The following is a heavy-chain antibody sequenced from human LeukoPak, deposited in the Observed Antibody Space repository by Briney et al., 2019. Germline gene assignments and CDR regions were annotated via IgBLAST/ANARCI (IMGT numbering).Heavy chain of an antibody. V-gene: IGHV3-48*02. CDR3: ARDSASGSYRHAFDI. D-gene: IGHD1-26*01. Sequence: GGSLRLSCAASGFTFSSYSMNWVRQAPGKGLEWVSYISRSSSTISYADSEKGRFTISRDNAKNSLYLQMNSLRDEDTAVYYCARDSASGSYRHAFDIWGQGTMVTVSS. CDR1: GFTFSSYS. J-gene: IGHJ3*02. CDR2: ISRSSSTI.